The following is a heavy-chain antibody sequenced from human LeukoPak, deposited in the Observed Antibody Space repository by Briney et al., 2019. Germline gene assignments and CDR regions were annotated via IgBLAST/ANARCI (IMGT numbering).Heavy chain of an antibody. V-gene: IGHV3-33*01. CDR3: ARDLFSGPPFDY. J-gene: IGHJ4*02. CDR2: IWYDGSNK. CDR1: GFTFSSYG. Sequence: GRSLRLSCAASGFTFSSYGMHWVRQAPGKGLEWVSVIWYDGSNKYYADSVKGRFTNSRDNSKNTLYLQMNSLRAEDTAVYYCARDLFSGPPFDYWGQGTLVTVSS. D-gene: IGHD2-21*01.